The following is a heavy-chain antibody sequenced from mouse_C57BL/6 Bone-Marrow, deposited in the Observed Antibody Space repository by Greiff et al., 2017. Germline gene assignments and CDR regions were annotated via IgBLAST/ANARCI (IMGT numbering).Heavy chain of an antibody. CDR2: IYPSDSET. V-gene: IGHV1-61*01. CDR1: GYTFTSYW. CDR3: SYYSNSFAY. J-gene: IGHJ3*01. Sequence: VQLQQPGAELVRPGSSVKLSCKASGYTFTSYWMDWVKQRPGQGLEWIGIIYPSDSETHYNQKFKDKATLTADKSSSTAYMQLSSLTSEDSAVYYYSYYSNSFAYWGQGTLVTVSA. D-gene: IGHD2-5*01.